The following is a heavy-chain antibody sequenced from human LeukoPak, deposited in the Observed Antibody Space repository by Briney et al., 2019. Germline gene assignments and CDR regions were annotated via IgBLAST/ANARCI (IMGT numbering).Heavy chain of an antibody. CDR3: ASTPQWLVHRVSYFDL. V-gene: IGHV3-20*04. J-gene: IGHJ2*01. CDR1: GFIFDEYG. CDR2: INWNGNSI. D-gene: IGHD6-19*01. Sequence: GGSLRLSCAASGFIFDEYGMSWVRQAPGKGLEWVSGINWNGNSIGYADSVKGRFTISRDNAENSLYLEMNSLRVEDTAFYYCASTPQWLVHRVSYFDLWGRGTLVTVSS.